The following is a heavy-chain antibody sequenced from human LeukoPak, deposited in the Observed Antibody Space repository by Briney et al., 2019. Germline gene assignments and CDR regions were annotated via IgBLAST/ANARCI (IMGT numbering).Heavy chain of an antibody. D-gene: IGHD2-2*01. CDR3: AREGDCSSTSCYFDY. V-gene: IGHV1-2*02. J-gene: IGHJ4*02. CDR1: GYTFTGYY. Sequence: ASVKVSCKASGYTFTGYYMHWVRQAPGQGLEWMGWINPNSGGTNYAQKFQGRVTMTRDTSISTAYMELSRLRSDDTAVYYCAREGDCSSTSCYFDYWGQGTLVTVSS. CDR2: INPNSGGT.